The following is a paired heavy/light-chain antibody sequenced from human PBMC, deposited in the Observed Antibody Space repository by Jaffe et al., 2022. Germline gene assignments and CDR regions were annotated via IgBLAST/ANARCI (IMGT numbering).Heavy chain of an antibody. CDR2: INHSGST. D-gene: IGHD6-6*01. CDR1: GGSFSGYY. J-gene: IGHJ5*02. CDR3: ARVGISIYVRRATAARLEWFDP. Sequence: QVQLQQWGAGLLKPSETLSLTCAVYGGSFSGYYWSWIRQPPGKGLEWIGEINHSGSTNYNPSLKSRVTISVDTSKNQFSLKLSSVTAADTAVYYCARVGISIYVRRATAARLEWFDPWGQGTLVTVSS. V-gene: IGHV4-34*01.
Light chain of an antibody. V-gene: IGKV3-11*01. CDR3: QQRSNWRYT. Sequence: EIVLTQSPATLSLSPGERATLSCRASQSVSSYLAWYQQKPGQAPRLLIYDASNRATGIPARFSGSGSGTDFTLTISSLEPEDFAVYYCQQRSNWRYTFGQGTKLEIK. J-gene: IGKJ2*01. CDR2: DAS. CDR1: QSVSSY.